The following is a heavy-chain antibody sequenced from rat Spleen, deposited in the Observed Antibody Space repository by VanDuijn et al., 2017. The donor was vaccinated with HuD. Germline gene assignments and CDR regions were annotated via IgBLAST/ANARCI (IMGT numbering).Heavy chain of an antibody. CDR3: TRSWGYYYDGSPQWFAY. CDR1: GFSLTSYG. J-gene: IGHJ3*01. V-gene: IGHV2-1*01. D-gene: IGHD1-12*03. Sequence: QVQLKESGPDLVQPSQTLSLTCTVSGFSLTSYGVTWVRQSPGKGLEWMGGIWGDGRTDYNSVLKSRLSISRDTSKSQVFLKMNSLQTDDTAIYFCTRSWGYYYDGSPQWFAYWGQGTLVTVSS. CDR2: IWGDGRT.